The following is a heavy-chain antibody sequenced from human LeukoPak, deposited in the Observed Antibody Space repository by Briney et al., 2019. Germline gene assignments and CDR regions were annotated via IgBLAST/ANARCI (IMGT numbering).Heavy chain of an antibody. D-gene: IGHD6-13*01. V-gene: IGHV3-23*01. Sequence: GGSMRLSCAASGFTFSSYAVSWVRQAPGKGLEWVSAISGSGGSTYYADSVKGRFTISRDNSKNTLYLQMNSPRAEDTAVYYCAKDWLYSSSWYRGYFDYWGQGTLVTVSS. CDR3: AKDWLYSSSWYRGYFDY. CDR2: ISGSGGST. J-gene: IGHJ4*02. CDR1: GFTFSSYA.